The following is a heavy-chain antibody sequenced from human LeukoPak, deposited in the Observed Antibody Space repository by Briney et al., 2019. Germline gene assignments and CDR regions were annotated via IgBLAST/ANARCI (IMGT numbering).Heavy chain of an antibody. CDR1: GFTFSNYN. CDR3: ARDERYFDWPHGDL. J-gene: IGHJ5*02. CDR2: ISTSSTTI. V-gene: IGHV3-48*01. Sequence: GGSLRLSCVASGFTFSNYNMKWVRQAPGKGLEWVSDISTSSTTIYYADSVKGRFTISRDNAKNSLYLQMNSLRAEDTAVYYCARDERYFDWPHGDLWGQGTLVTVSS. D-gene: IGHD3-9*01.